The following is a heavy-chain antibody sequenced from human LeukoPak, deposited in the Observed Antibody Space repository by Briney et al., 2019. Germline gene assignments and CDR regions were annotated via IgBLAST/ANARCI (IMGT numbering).Heavy chain of an antibody. D-gene: IGHD6-6*01. V-gene: IGHV4-4*09. CDR2: IYTSGST. CDR3: PRHSSRSSSSPVGY. CDR1: GGSISSYY. Sequence: SETLSLTCTVSGGSISSYYWSWIRQPPGKGLEWIGYIYTSGSTNYNPSLKSRVTISVDTSKNQFSLKLSSVTAADTAVYYCPRHSSRSSSSPVGYWGQGTLGTVSS. J-gene: IGHJ4*02.